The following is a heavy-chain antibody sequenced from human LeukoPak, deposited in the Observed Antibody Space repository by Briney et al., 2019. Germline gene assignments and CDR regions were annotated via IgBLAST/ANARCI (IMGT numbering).Heavy chain of an antibody. CDR2: INPNSGGT. Sequence: ASVKVSCTASGYTFTVYYMHRVRQATGQGLERMGWINPNSGGTNYAQKIQGRVTMTRETSISTAYMELSRLRSDDTAVYYCAMCLSGYYLGFDYWGQGTLVTVSS. CDR3: AMCLSGYYLGFDY. V-gene: IGHV1-2*02. D-gene: IGHD3-3*01. CDR1: GYTFTVYY. J-gene: IGHJ4*02.